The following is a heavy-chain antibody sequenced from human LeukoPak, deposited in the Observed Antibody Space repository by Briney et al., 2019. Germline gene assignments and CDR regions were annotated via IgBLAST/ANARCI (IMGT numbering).Heavy chain of an antibody. J-gene: IGHJ4*02. Sequence: GGSLRLSCAASGFTFSSYAMHWVRQAPGKGLEWVAVISYDGSNKYYADSVKGRFTISRDNSKNTLYLQMNSLRAEDTAIYYCAKDLGDEGGSGFPGQWGQGTLVTVSS. CDR3: AKDLGDEGGSGFPGQ. CDR1: GFTFSSYA. V-gene: IGHV3-30-3*01. CDR2: ISYDGSNK. D-gene: IGHD3-10*01.